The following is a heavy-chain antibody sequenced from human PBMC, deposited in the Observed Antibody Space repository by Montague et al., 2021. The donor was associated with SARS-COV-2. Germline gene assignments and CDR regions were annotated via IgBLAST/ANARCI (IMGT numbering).Heavy chain of an antibody. CDR1: GFTFSNYD. D-gene: IGHD3-16*01. J-gene: IGHJ3*02. CDR2: ISTSAYTT. V-gene: IGHV3-48*03. CDR3: TNDYRSIAGDGLDI. Sequence: SLRLSCAASGFTFSNYDMNWVRQAPGKGPEWISHISTSAYTTSYAGSVKGRFTISRDNGKNSLYLQMNSLRVDDTAVYYCTNDYRSIAGDGLDIWGQGTKVTVSS.